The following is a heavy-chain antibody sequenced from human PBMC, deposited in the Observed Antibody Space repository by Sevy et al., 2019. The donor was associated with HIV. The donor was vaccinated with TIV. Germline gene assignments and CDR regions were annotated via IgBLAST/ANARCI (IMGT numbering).Heavy chain of an antibody. J-gene: IGHJ3*02. D-gene: IGHD6-6*01. CDR1: GDSISSYY. CDR2: IYYSGST. V-gene: IGHV4-59*01. CDR3: ARATSSSRLGAFDI. Sequence: SETLSLTCTVSGDSISSYYWSWIRQPPGKGLEWIGYIYYSGSTNYNPSLKSRVTISVDTSKNQFSLKLSSVTAADTAVYYCARATSSSRLGAFDIWGQGTMVTVSS.